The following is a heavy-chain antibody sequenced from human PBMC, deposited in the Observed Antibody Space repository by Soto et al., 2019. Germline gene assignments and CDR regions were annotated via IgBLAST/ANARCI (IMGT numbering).Heavy chain of an antibody. D-gene: IGHD3-10*01. CDR2: IYSSENT. J-gene: IGHJ4*02. V-gene: IGHV4-39*07. CDR3: ARRSSLYGSGSYY. CDR1: GGSVSSNSYS. Sequence: PSETLSLTCTVSGGSVSSNSYSWGWIRQSPGKGLEWIGTIYSSENTYYNPSLLSRVTISVDTSKNEFSLRLSSVTAADTAVYYCARRSSLYGSGSYYWGQGTLVTVSS.